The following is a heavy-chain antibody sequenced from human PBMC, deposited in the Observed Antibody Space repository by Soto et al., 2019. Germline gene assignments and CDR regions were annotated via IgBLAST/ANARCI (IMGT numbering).Heavy chain of an antibody. V-gene: IGHV4-39*01. D-gene: IGHD6-19*01. CDR3: ARHQDSSGWFSPHYGMDV. CDR2: IYYSGST. Sequence: PSETLSLTCTVSGGSISSSSYYWGWIRQPPGKGLEWIGSIYYSGSTYYNPSLKSRVTISVDTSKNQFSLKLSSVTAADTAVYYCARHQDSSGWFSPHYGMDVWGQGTTVTVSS. J-gene: IGHJ6*02. CDR1: GGSISSSSYY.